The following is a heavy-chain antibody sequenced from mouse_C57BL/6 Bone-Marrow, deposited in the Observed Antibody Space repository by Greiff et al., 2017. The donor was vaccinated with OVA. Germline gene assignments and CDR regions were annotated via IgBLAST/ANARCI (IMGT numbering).Heavy chain of an antibody. Sequence: DVKLVESGGGLVQPGGSLKLSCAASGFTFSDYYMYWVRQTPEKRLEWVAYISNGGGSTYYPDTVKGRFTISRDNAKNTLYLQMSRLKSEDTAMYYCARHGDFFAYWGQGTLVTVSA. CDR3: ARHGDFFAY. CDR1: GFTFSDYY. CDR2: ISNGGGST. V-gene: IGHV5-12*01. J-gene: IGHJ3*01.